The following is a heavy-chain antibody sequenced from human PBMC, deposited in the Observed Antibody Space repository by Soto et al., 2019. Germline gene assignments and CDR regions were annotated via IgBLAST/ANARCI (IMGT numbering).Heavy chain of an antibody. J-gene: IGHJ1*01. D-gene: IGHD2-2*01. Sequence: PGGSLRFSCAASGFTFSSYSMSWVRQAPGKGLEWVSAISGSGGASYYADSVKGRFTISRDNSKNTVYLQMNSLRAEDTAVYFCANAYCSSTSCRAEYLQHWGHGTLVTVSS. CDR3: ANAYCSSTSCRAEYLQH. CDR1: GFTFSSYS. CDR2: ISGSGGAS. V-gene: IGHV3-23*01.